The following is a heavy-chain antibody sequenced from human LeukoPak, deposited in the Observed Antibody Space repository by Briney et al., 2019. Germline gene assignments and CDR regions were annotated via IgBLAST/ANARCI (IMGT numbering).Heavy chain of an antibody. J-gene: IGHJ4*02. V-gene: IGHV6-1*01. CDR2: TYYRSKWYN. Sequence: SQTLSLTCAISGDSVSSDSAAWNWIRQSPSRGLEWLGRTYYRSKWYNEYALSVRSRITINPDTSKNQFSLQLNSETPDDTAVYYCARDGSGWFDFDYWGQGTLVTVSS. D-gene: IGHD6-19*01. CDR3: ARDGSGWFDFDY. CDR1: GDSVSSDSAA.